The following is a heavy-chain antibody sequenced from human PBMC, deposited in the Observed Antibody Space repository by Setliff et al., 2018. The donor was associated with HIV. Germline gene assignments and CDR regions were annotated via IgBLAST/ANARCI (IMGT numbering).Heavy chain of an antibody. CDR2: IIPIFGTA. CDR3: ARVFYYSAGSYSLDY. CDR1: GDTFSNYA. D-gene: IGHD3-10*01. J-gene: IGHJ4*01. V-gene: IGHV1-69*06. Sequence: ASVKVSCKASGDTFSNYAISWVRQAPGQGLEWMGGIIPIFGTANYAQKFEGRVTITADKSTSTAYMEVNSLRFEDTAVYYRARVFYYSAGSYSLDYWGQETLVTVSS.